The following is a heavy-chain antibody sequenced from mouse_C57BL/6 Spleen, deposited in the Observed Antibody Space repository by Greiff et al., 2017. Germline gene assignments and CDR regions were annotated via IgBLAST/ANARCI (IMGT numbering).Heavy chain of an antibody. CDR3: ARECVYGGAWFAY. D-gene: IGHD1-2*01. V-gene: IGHV1-54*01. Sequence: QVQLQQPGAELVRPGTSVKVSCKASGYAFTNYLIEWVKQRPGQGLEWIGVINPGSGGTNYNEKFKGKATLTADKSSSTAYMPLSSLTSEDSAVLFCARECVYGGAWFAYWGQGTLVTVSA. CDR1: GYAFTNYL. J-gene: IGHJ3*01. CDR2: INPGSGGT.